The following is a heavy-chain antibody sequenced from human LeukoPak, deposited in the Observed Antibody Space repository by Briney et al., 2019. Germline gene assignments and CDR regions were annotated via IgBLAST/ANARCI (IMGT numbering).Heavy chain of an antibody. J-gene: IGHJ4*02. CDR1: GGSISSDY. CDR3: ARAPSPMYSSSAPLDY. D-gene: IGHD6-6*01. CDR2: IYTSGNT. V-gene: IGHV4-4*09. Sequence: SETLSLTCSVFGGSISSDYWNWIRQPPGKGLEWLGYIYTSGNTDYNPSLKSRVTISVDTSKKQFSLKLSSVTAADTAVYYCARAPSPMYSSSAPLDYWGQGTLVIVSS.